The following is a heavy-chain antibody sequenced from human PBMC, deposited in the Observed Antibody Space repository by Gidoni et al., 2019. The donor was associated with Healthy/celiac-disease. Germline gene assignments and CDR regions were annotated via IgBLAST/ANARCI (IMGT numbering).Heavy chain of an antibody. CDR1: GFTFSSYG. Sequence: QVQLVESGGGVVQPGRSLRLSCAASGFTFSSYGMHWVRQAPGKGLEWVAVIWYDGSNKYYADSVKGRFTISRDNSKNTLYLQMNSLRAEDTAVYYCARDEGVGRVDYWGQGTLVTVSS. CDR2: IWYDGSNK. D-gene: IGHD1-26*01. CDR3: ARDEGVGRVDY. J-gene: IGHJ4*02. V-gene: IGHV3-33*01.